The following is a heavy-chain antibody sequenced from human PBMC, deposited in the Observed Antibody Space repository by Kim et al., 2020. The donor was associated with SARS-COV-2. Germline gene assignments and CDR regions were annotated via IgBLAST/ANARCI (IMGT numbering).Heavy chain of an antibody. CDR2: IYYSGST. D-gene: IGHD4-17*01. Sequence: SETLSLTCTVSGGSISSGGYYWSWIRQHPGKGLEWIGYIYYSGSTYYNPSLKSRVTISVDTSKNQFSLKLSSVTAADTAVYYCARAYGDYVEHWFDPWGQGTLVTVSS. V-gene: IGHV4-31*03. CDR1: GGSISSGGYY. J-gene: IGHJ5*02. CDR3: ARAYGDYVEHWFDP.